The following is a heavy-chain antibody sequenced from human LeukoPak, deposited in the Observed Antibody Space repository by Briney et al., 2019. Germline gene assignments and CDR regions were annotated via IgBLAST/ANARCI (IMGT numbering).Heavy chain of an antibody. V-gene: IGHV3-23*01. CDR2: IGGSGGST. CDR1: GFTFSSYA. CDR3: ARAPSPHYYDSSGPYYFDY. Sequence: GGSLRLSCAASGFTFSSYAMSWVRQAPGKGLEWVSAIGGSGGSTYYADSVKGRFTISRDSSKNTLYLQMNSLRAEDTAVYYCARAPSPHYYDSSGPYYFDYWGQGTLVTVSS. D-gene: IGHD3-22*01. J-gene: IGHJ4*02.